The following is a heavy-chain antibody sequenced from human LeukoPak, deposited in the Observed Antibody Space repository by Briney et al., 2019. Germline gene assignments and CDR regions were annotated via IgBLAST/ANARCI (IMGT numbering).Heavy chain of an antibody. V-gene: IGHV3-13*01. CDR3: ATLSPALSYSYGLDFDY. Sequence: GGSLRLSCAASGFTFSSYDMHWVRQATGKGLEWVSAIGTAGDTYYPGSVKGRFTISRENAKNSLYLQMNSLRSEDTAVYYCATLSPALSYSYGLDFDYWGQGTLVTVSS. J-gene: IGHJ4*02. CDR2: IGTAGDT. D-gene: IGHD5-18*01. CDR1: GFTFSSYD.